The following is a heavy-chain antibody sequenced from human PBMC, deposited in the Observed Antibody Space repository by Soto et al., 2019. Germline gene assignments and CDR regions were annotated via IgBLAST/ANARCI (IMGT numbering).Heavy chain of an antibody. V-gene: IGHV4-31*03. CDR2: IYYSGST. D-gene: IGHD4-17*01. CDR3: ASTPTVTSFYYYYYMDV. CDR1: GGSISSGGYY. Sequence: SETLSLTCTVSGGSISSGGYYWSWIRQHPGKGLEWIGYIYYSGSTYYNPSLKSRVTISVDTSKNQFSLKLSSVTAADAAVYYCASTPTVTSFYYYYYMDVWGKGTTVTVSS. J-gene: IGHJ6*03.